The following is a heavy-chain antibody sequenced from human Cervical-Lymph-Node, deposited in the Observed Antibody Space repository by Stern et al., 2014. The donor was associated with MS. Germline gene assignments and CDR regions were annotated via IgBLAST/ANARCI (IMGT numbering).Heavy chain of an antibody. CDR2: IWYDGSNK. D-gene: IGHD6-13*01. J-gene: IGHJ4*02. CDR3: ARDALYSSSWYAGDY. V-gene: IGHV3-33*01. Sequence: VQLVESGGGVVQPGRSLRLSCAASGFTFSSYGMHWVRQAPGKGLEWVAVIWYDGSNKYYADSVKGRFTISRDNSKNTLYLQMNSLRAEDTAVYYCARDALYSSSWYAGDYWGQGTLVTVSS. CDR1: GFTFSSYG.